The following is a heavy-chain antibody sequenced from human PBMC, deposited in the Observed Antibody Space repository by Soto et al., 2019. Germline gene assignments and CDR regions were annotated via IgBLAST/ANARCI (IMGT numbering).Heavy chain of an antibody. CDR1: GFPFSHYW. CDR2: INPAGTIT. J-gene: IGHJ5*02. CDR3: TSDTFGLRDT. V-gene: IGHV3-74*01. D-gene: IGHD3-16*01. Sequence: GGSLRLSCAASGFPFSHYWMHWVRQTPGKGLVWVSRINPAGTITNYADSVEGRFTISRDNADSALFLQMNSLSAEDTAIYYCTSDTFGLRDTWGQGALVTVSS.